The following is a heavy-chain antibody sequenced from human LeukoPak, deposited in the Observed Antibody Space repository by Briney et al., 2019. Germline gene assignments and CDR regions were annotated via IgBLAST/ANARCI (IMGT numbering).Heavy chain of an antibody. D-gene: IGHD3-3*01. CDR3: VTRQGGITIFGVVEGAFDI. CDR2: IYTSGST. V-gene: IGHV4-61*02. J-gene: IGHJ3*02. Sequence: SETLSLTCTVSGGSISSGSYYWSWIRQPAGKGLEWIGRIYTSGSTNYNPSLKSRVTISVDTSKNQFSLKLSSVTAADTAVYYCVTRQGGITIFGVVEGAFDIWGQGTMVTVSS. CDR1: GGSISSGSYY.